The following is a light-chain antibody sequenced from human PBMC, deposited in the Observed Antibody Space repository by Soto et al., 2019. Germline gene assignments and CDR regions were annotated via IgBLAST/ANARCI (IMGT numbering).Light chain of an antibody. CDR2: DVD. CDR1: SSDIGACNC. V-gene: IGLV2-14*01. Sequence: QSALTQPASVSGSPGQSITISCTGTSSDIGACNCVSWYQQHPGKAPKLIIYDVDNRASGVSNRISGSKSDNTASLTISGLQAEDESDFYCSSYTTTATLVVFGGGTKLTVL. J-gene: IGLJ2*01. CDR3: SSYTTTATLVV.